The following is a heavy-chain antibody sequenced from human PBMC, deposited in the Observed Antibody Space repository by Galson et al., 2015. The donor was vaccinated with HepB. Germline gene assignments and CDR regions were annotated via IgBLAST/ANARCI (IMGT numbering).Heavy chain of an antibody. V-gene: IGHV6-1*01. CDR1: GDSVSSNSAA. D-gene: IGHD6-13*01. CDR3: ARAPLSSSWYQFYYYYMDV. CDR2: TYYRSKWYN. J-gene: IGHJ6*03. Sequence: CAISGDSVSSNSAAWNWIRQSPSRGLEWLGRTYYRSKWYNDYAVSVKSRITINPDTSKNQFSLQLNSVTPEDTAVYYCARAPLSSSWYQFYYYYMDVWGKGTTVTVSS.